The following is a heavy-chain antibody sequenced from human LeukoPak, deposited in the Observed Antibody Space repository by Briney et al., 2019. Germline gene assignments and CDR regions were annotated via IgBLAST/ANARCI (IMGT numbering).Heavy chain of an antibody. CDR3: AREGAFWSGYYSAYSFPDY. Sequence: GGSLRLSCAASGFTFSSYAMHWVRQAPGKGLEGVAVISSDGSNKYYADSVKGRFTVSRDNSKNTLYLQMTSLRAEDTAVSYCAREGAFWSGYYSAYSFPDYWGQGTLVTVSS. V-gene: IGHV3-30*04. D-gene: IGHD3-3*01. CDR2: ISSDGSNK. CDR1: GFTFSSYA. J-gene: IGHJ4*02.